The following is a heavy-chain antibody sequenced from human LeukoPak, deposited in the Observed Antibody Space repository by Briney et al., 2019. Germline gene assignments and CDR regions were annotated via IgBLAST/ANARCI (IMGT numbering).Heavy chain of an antibody. Sequence: PSEALSLTCTVSGGSISSSSYYWGWIRQPPGKGLEWIGSIYYSGSTYYNPSLKRRVTISVDTSKNQFSLKLSSVTAADTAVYYCARDYYGSGSYYPFDYWGQGTLVTVSS. D-gene: IGHD3-10*01. CDR2: IYYSGST. CDR3: ARDYYGSGSYYPFDY. CDR1: GGSISSSSYY. V-gene: IGHV4-39*07. J-gene: IGHJ4*02.